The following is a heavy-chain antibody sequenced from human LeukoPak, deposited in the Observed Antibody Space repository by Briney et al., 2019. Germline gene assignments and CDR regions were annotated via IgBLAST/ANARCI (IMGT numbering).Heavy chain of an antibody. V-gene: IGHV4-59*12. CDR2: IYYSGST. CDR3: ARDLGYCSSTSCYEDAFDI. Sequence: SETLSLTCTVSGGSISSYYWSWIRQPPGKGLEWIGYIYYSGSTNYNPSLKSRVTISVDTSKNQFSLKLSSVTAADTAVYYCARDLGYCSSTSCYEDAFDIWGQGTMVTVSS. CDR1: GGSISSYY. J-gene: IGHJ3*02. D-gene: IGHD2-2*01.